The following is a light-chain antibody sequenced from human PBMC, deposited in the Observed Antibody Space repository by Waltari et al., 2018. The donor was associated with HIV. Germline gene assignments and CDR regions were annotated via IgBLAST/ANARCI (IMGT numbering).Light chain of an antibody. CDR3: QSYDSSLGGGVV. Sequence: QSVLTQPPSVSGAPGQRVTISCTGSSSNIGAGFDVHWYQQLPGAAPKLLIYVNNNRPSGVPDRFSGSKSGTSASLAITGLQAEDEADYYCQSYDSSLGGGVVFGEGTKLTVL. J-gene: IGLJ2*01. CDR2: VNN. CDR1: SSNIGAGFD. V-gene: IGLV1-40*01.